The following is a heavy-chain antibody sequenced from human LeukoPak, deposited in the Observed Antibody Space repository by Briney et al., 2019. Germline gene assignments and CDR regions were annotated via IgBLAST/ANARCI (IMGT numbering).Heavy chain of an antibody. CDR1: GFTFSSYS. CDR2: IWYDGSNE. J-gene: IGHJ5*02. CDR3: AKHWSALRFLEWLFAP. Sequence: GWALRLSCSASGFTFSSYSMHWVRQAPGKGLEGLAGIWYDGSNEYYADSVKVRFTISRYNAKNTLYLQMNSLRAEDKAVYYCAKHWSALRFLEWLFAPCSQGSLATV. V-gene: IGHV3-33*06. D-gene: IGHD3-3*01.